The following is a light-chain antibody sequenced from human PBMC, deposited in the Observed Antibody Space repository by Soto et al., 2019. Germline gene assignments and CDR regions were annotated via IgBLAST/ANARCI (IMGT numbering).Light chain of an antibody. Sequence: QSVLTQPPSTSGNPGQRVTISCSGSNSNIGNNFVFWYQHLPGTAPKLLIYSHNQRPSGVPDRFSGSTSGTSASLAISGLRSEDEADYYCAAWDDSLSGVVFGGGTKLTVL. CDR2: SHN. CDR1: NSNIGNNF. CDR3: AAWDDSLSGVV. J-gene: IGLJ2*01. V-gene: IGLV1-47*02.